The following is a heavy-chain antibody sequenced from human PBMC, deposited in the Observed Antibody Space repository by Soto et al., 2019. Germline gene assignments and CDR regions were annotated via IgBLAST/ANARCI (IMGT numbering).Heavy chain of an antibody. CDR1: GGSFSGYY. CDR3: ARGRFYCSGGSCYSGYYYYYGMDV. D-gene: IGHD2-15*01. V-gene: IGHV4-34*01. J-gene: IGHJ6*02. Sequence: SLTCAVYGGSFSGYYWSWIRQPPGKGLEWIGEINHSGSTNYNPSLKSRVTISVDTSKNQFSLKLSSVTAADTAVYYCARGRFYCSGGSCYSGYYYYYGMDVWGQGTTVTVSS. CDR2: INHSGST.